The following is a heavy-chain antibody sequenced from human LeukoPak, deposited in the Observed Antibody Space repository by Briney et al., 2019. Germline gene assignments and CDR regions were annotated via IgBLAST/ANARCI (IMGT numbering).Heavy chain of an antibody. Sequence: PGETLRLSCAASGFTFSSYGMHWVRQAPGKGLEWVAVIWYDGSNKYYADSVKGRFTISRDNSKNTLYLQMNSLRAEDTAVYYCAREYSSSWKAFDIWGQGTMVTVSS. CDR2: IWYDGSNK. CDR1: GFTFSSYG. J-gene: IGHJ3*02. V-gene: IGHV3-33*08. CDR3: AREYSSSWKAFDI. D-gene: IGHD6-13*01.